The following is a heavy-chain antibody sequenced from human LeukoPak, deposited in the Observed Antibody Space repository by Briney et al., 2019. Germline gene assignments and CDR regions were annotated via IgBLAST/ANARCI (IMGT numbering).Heavy chain of an antibody. D-gene: IGHD2-15*01. Sequence: ASETLSLTCAVSGYSISSGYSWGWIRQPPGKGLEWIGSIYHSGSTYYNPSLKSRVTISVDTSKNQFSLKLSSVTAADTAVYYCARQDIVVVVAATPDDYYYYMDVWGKGTTVTVSS. J-gene: IGHJ6*03. CDR1: GYSISSGYS. CDR2: IYHSGST. CDR3: ARQDIVVVVAATPDDYYYYMDV. V-gene: IGHV4-38-2*01.